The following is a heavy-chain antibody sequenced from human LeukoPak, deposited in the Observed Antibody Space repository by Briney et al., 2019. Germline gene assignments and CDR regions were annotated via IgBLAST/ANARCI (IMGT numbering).Heavy chain of an antibody. J-gene: IGHJ4*02. CDR2: IIPLFGTS. CDR3: ARDGGSSWYTSGYDY. V-gene: IGHV1-69*13. D-gene: IGHD6-13*01. CDR1: GGTFISYA. Sequence: SVKVSCKASGGTFISYAISWVRQAPGQGLEWMGRIIPLFGTSNYAQKFQGRVTITADESASTAYMELSSLRSEDTAVYYCARDGGSSWYTSGYDYWGQGTLVTVSS.